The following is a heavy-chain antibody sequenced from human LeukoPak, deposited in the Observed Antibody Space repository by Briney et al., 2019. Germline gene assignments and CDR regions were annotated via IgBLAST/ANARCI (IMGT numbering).Heavy chain of an antibody. D-gene: IGHD3-3*01. V-gene: IGHV3-23*01. CDR2: ISGSGGST. J-gene: IGHJ5*02. CDR3: AKWATFGVAYNWFYP. CDR1: GFTLSSYA. Sequence: GGSLRLSCAASGFTLSSYAMSWVRQAPGEGLEWVSAISGSGGSTYYADSVKGRFTISRDNSKNTLYLQMNSLRAEDTAVYYCAKWATFGVAYNWFYPWGQGTLVTVSS.